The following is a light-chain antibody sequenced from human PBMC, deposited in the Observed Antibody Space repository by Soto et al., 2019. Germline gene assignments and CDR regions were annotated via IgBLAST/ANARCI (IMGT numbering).Light chain of an antibody. V-gene: IGKV1-12*01. Sequence: DIQMTQSPSSVSASVGDTVTITCRASQDISNLLAWYQQLPGKAPQLLIYAASTLQGGVPSRFSGSRSATDFTLTISSLPPEDFATYFCQQAKSFPLTFGGGTKVEI. CDR1: QDISNL. CDR3: QQAKSFPLT. J-gene: IGKJ4*01. CDR2: AAS.